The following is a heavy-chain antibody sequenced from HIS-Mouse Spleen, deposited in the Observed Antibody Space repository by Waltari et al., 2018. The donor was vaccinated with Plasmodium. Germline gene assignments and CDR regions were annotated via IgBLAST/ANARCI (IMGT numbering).Heavy chain of an antibody. V-gene: IGHV3-21*01. D-gene: IGHD6-13*01. CDR3: ARDRSAAALLGY. CDR2: ISSSSSYI. Sequence: EVQLVASGGGLVKTGGSLRLSCAASGFTLSRHSMNWVRQAPGKGLEWVSSISSSSSYIYYADSVKGRFTISRDNAKNSLYLQMNSLRAEDTAVYYCARDRSAAALLGYWGQGTLVTVSS. J-gene: IGHJ4*02. CDR1: GFTLSRHS.